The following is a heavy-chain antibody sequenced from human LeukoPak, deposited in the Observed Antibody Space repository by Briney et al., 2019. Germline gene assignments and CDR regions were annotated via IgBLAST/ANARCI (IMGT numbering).Heavy chain of an antibody. CDR3: ASSGGSGYYL. CDR1: GFTFSDAW. D-gene: IGHD3-22*01. V-gene: IGHV3-15*05. CDR2: IKSKTDGGTT. J-gene: IGHJ5*02. Sequence: GGSLRLSCAASGFTFSDAWMSWVRQAPGKGPEWVGRIKSKTDGGTTDYAAPVKGRFTISRDDSKNTLYLQMNNLRAEDTAVYYCASSGGSGYYLWGQGTLVTVSS.